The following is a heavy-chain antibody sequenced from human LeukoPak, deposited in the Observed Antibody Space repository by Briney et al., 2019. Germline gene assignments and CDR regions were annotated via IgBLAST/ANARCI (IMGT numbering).Heavy chain of an antibody. J-gene: IGHJ5*02. CDR1: GFTFDDYA. CDR2: ISWNSGSI. Sequence: GRSLRLSCAASGFTFDDYAMHWVRQAPGKGLEWVSGISWNSGSIGYADSVKGRFTISRDNAKNSLYLQMNSLRAEDTALYYCAKDMEYQLLGINWFDPWGQGTLVTVSS. V-gene: IGHV3-9*01. CDR3: AKDMEYQLLGINWFDP. D-gene: IGHD2-2*01.